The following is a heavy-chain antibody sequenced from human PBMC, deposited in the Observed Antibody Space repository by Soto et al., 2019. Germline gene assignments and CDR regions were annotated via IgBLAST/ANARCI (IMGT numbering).Heavy chain of an antibody. CDR3: ARDGRKELWAEGLNAMDV. J-gene: IGHJ6*02. CDR1: AYSYTSYG. V-gene: IGHV1-18*01. Sequence: QVQLVQSGPEVKKPGASVNVSCKASAYSYTSYGISWVRQAPGQGLEWMGWISAYNGQTNYAQKFRGRVTFTTDASTSTAFMQLRSRRSDDTAMYYCARDGRKELWAEGLNAMDVWGQGTTVTV. CDR2: ISAYNGQT. D-gene: IGHD3-16*01.